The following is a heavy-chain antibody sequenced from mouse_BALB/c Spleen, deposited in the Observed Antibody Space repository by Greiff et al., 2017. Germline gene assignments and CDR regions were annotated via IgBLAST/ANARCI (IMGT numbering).Heavy chain of an antibody. CDR3: ARLGRYDVGDWYFDV. CDR2: ILPGSGST. CDR1: GYTFSSYW. J-gene: IGHJ1*01. V-gene: IGHV1-9*01. Sequence: QGQLQQSGAELMKPGASVKISCKATGYTFSSYWIEWVKQRPGHGLEWIGEILPGSGSTNYNEKFKGKATFTADTSSNTAYMQLSSLTSEDSAVYYCARLGRYDVGDWYFDVWGAGTTVTVSS. D-gene: IGHD2-14*01.